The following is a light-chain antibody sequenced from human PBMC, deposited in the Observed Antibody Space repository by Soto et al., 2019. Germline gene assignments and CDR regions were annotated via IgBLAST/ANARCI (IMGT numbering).Light chain of an antibody. Sequence: ENVLTQSPDTLSLSPGERATLSCRASQIVSSGYLAWYQQKPGQAPRLLIYGASSRATDIPDRFSGSGSRTEFTLTITGLEPEDIGVYFCHQYGSPLWTFGQGTRWIS. CDR3: HQYGSPLWT. J-gene: IGKJ1*01. V-gene: IGKV3-20*01. CDR2: GAS. CDR1: QIVSSGY.